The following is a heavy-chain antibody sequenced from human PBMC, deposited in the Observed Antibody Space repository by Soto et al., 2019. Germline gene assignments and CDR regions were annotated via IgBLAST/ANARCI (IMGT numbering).Heavy chain of an antibody. CDR1: GFTFSSYA. Sequence: GSLRLSCAASGFTFSSYAMSWVRQAPGKGLEWVSAISGSGGSTYYADSVKGRFTISRDNSKNTLYLQMNSLRAEDTAVYYCAKGRFTMIVVVTNYYFDYWGQGTLVTVSS. V-gene: IGHV3-23*01. J-gene: IGHJ4*02. CDR2: ISGSGGST. D-gene: IGHD3-22*01. CDR3: AKGRFTMIVVVTNYYFDY.